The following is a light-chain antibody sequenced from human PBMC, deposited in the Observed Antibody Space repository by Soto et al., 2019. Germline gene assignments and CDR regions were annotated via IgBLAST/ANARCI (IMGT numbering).Light chain of an antibody. V-gene: IGLV1-44*01. CDR1: SSNIGSNT. Sequence: QSVLTQPPSASGTPGQRVATSCSGSSSNIGSNTVNWYQQLPGTAPKLLIHNNNQRPSGVPDRFSGSKSGTSASLAISGLQSEDEADYFCATWDDSLIGPVFGGGTKLTVL. CDR2: NNN. CDR3: ATWDDSLIGPV. J-gene: IGLJ3*02.